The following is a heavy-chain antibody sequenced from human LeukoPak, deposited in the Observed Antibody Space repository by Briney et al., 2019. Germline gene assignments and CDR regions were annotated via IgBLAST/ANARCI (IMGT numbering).Heavy chain of an antibody. CDR2: ISWNSGSI. D-gene: IGHD3-22*01. V-gene: IGHV3-9*01. CDR3: AKDRSPDYYDSSPYDY. J-gene: IGHJ4*02. Sequence: PGGSLRLSCAASGFTFEDYAMHWVRQAPGKGLEWVSGISWNSGSIGYADSVKGRFTISRDNAKNSLYLQMNSLRAEDTALYYCAKDRSPDYYDSSPYDYWGQGTLVTVSS. CDR1: GFTFEDYA.